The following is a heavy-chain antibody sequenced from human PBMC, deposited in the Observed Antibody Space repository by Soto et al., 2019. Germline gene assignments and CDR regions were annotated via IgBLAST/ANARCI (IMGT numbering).Heavy chain of an antibody. CDR1: GFTFTNYG. CDR2: IRGSGGST. Sequence: PGGSLRLSCAASGFTFTNYGMTWVRQSPGKGLEWVSGIRGSGGSTYYADSVKGRFTISRDISKSMLYLQMNSLRAEDTAVYYCAKISAAELLYFDYWGQGTLVTSPQ. J-gene: IGHJ4*02. V-gene: IGHV3-23*01. CDR3: AKISAAELLYFDY. D-gene: IGHD6-13*01.